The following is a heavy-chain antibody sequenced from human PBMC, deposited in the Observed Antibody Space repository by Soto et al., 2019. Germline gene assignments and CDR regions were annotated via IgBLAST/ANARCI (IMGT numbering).Heavy chain of an antibody. Sequence: CIGWVRQMPGKGLEWMGIIYPGDSDTRYSPSFQGQVTISADKSISTAYLQWSSLKASDTAMYYCARQTAYYGWFDPWGQGTLVTVSS. D-gene: IGHD3-3*01. CDR3: ARQTAYYGWFDP. CDR2: IYPGDSDT. V-gene: IGHV5-51*01. J-gene: IGHJ5*02. CDR1: C.